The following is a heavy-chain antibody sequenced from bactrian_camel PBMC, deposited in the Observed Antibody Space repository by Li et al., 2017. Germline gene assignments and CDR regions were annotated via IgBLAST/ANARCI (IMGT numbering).Heavy chain of an antibody. J-gene: IGHJ4*01. V-gene: IGHV3S55*01. Sequence: QVQLVESGGGSVQAGGSLRLSCVVSGHSRGSNCVGWYRLPPGRAPAEREGIAAIRRSGGETWYAGSVKGRFTISQDNAENTLYLQMDSLKPEDTAMYYCAAGQQFGVCHVGAWRPRYWGQGTQVTVS. CDR2: IRRSGGET. D-gene: IGHD1*01. CDR3: AAGQQFGVCHVGAWRPRY. CDR1: GHSRGSNC.